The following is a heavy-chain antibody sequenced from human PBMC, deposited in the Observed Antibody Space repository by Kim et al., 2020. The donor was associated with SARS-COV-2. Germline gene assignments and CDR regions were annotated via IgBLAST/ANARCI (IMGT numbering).Heavy chain of an antibody. D-gene: IGHD3-3*01. Sequence: SETLSLTCTVSGGSISSSSYYWGWIRQPPGKGLEWIGSIYYSGSTYYNPSLKSRVTISVDTSKNQFSLKLSSVTAADTAVYYCARRITIFGVVIIPHNWFDPWGQGTLVTVSS. V-gene: IGHV4-39*01. CDR1: GGSISSSSYY. J-gene: IGHJ5*02. CDR2: IYYSGST. CDR3: ARRITIFGVVIIPHNWFDP.